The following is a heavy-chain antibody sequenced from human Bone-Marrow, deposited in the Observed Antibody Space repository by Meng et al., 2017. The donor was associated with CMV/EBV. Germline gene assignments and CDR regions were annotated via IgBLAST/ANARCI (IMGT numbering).Heavy chain of an antibody. D-gene: IGHD3-3*01. CDR3: ARDTVMGWLPLGMDV. Sequence: SETLSLTCTVSGGSISSGGYYWSWIRQHPGKGLEWIGYIYYSGSTYYNPSLKSRVTISVDTSKNQFSLKLSSVTAADTAVYYCARDTVMGWLPLGMDVWGQGTTVTVSS. CDR1: GGSISSGGYY. V-gene: IGHV4-31*03. CDR2: IYYSGST. J-gene: IGHJ6*02.